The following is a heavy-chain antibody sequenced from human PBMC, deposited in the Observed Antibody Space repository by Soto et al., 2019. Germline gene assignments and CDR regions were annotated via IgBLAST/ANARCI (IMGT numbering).Heavy chain of an antibody. CDR1: GFTFMTYT. D-gene: IGHD3-22*01. CDR2: ISSSGSTI. J-gene: IGHJ6*02. Sequence: GGSLRLSCASSGFTFMTYTMNWVRQAPGKGLEWVSYISSSGSTIYYADSVKGRFTISRDNAKNSLYLQMNSLRAEDTAVYYCARNADSRGYDILEFYYAMDAWGQ. CDR3: ARNADSRGYDILEFYYAMDA. V-gene: IGHV3-48*03.